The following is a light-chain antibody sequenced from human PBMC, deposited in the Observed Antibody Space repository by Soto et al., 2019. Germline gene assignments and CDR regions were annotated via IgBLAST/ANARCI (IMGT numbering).Light chain of an antibody. V-gene: IGLV1-44*01. CDR1: SSNIGSKT. Sequence: QSVLTQPPSASGTPGQRVTISCSGSSSNIGSKTVNWYQQLPGTAPKLLIYSNNQRPSGVPARCSGSKSGTSASLAISGLQSADEADYYCAAWDDSLNGVVFGGGTKLTVL. CDR3: AAWDDSLNGVV. J-gene: IGLJ2*01. CDR2: SNN.